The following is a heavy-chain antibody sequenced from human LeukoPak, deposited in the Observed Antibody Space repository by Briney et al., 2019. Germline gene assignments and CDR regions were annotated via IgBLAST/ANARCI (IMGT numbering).Heavy chain of an antibody. V-gene: IGHV1-46*01. D-gene: IGHD1-26*01. CDR1: GYTFTSYY. J-gene: IGHJ5*02. CDR3: ARDNSVGDNAWWFDP. CDR2: INPTGGST. Sequence: ASVKVFCKASGYTFTSYYMHWVRQAPGQGLEWMGLINPTGGSTGYAQKFQGRVTMTRDMSTSTDYMELSSLRSEDTAIYYCARDNSVGDNAWWFDPWGQGTLVTVSS.